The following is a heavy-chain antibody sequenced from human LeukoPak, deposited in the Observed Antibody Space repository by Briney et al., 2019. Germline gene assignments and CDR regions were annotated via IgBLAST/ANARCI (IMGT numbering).Heavy chain of an antibody. CDR3: AREGLGAAAGTFDY. V-gene: IGHV3-23*01. CDR1: GFTFSTYA. J-gene: IGHJ4*02. CDR2: ISGSGDNT. D-gene: IGHD6-13*01. Sequence: GGSLRLSCVASGFTFSTYAMSWVRQAPGKGLAWVSTISGSGDNTNYADSVKGRFTISRDTSKNTPSLQMNSLRAEDTAVYYCAREGLGAAAGTFDYWGQGTLVTVSS.